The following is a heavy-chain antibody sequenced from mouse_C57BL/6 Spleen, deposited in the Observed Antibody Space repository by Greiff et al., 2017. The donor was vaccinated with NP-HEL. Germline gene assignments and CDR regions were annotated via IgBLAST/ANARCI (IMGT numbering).Heavy chain of an antibody. CDR2: IYPNNGGT. CDR1: GYTFTDYH. D-gene: IGHD1-1*01. Sequence: VQPPQSGPELVKPGASVKISCKASGYTFTDYHMNWVKQSHGKSLEWIGDIYPNNGGTSYNQKFKGKATLTVDKSSSTAYMELRSLTSEDSAVYYCASAFTAVEGGFAYWGQGTLVTVSA. CDR3: ASAFTAVEGGFAY. V-gene: IGHV1-26*01. J-gene: IGHJ3*01.